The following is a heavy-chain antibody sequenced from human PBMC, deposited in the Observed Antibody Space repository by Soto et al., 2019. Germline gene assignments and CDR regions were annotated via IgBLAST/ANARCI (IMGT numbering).Heavy chain of an antibody. CDR1: GYTFTNYG. CDR2: ISAYNGNT. CDR3: ARRYNWNNYYYGMDV. J-gene: IGHJ6*02. D-gene: IGHD1-20*01. Sequence: ASVKVSCKASGYTFTNYGISWVRQAPGQGLEWMGWISAYNGNTKYAQKLQGRVTMTTDTSTSTAYMELSSLRSEDTAVYYCARRYNWNNYYYGMDVWGQGTTVTVSS. V-gene: IGHV1-18*01.